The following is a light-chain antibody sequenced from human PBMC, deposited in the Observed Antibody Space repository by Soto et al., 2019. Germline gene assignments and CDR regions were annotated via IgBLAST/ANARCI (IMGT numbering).Light chain of an antibody. V-gene: IGKV1-5*03. CDR2: RAS. J-gene: IGKJ1*01. CDR1: QSISSW. CDR3: QQYNSSSRA. Sequence: DIQMTQSPSTLSASVGDRVIITCRASQSISSWLAWYQQKPGKAPKLLIYRASSLETGVPSRFSGSGSGTEFTLNISSLQPDDFATYYCQQYNSSSRAFGQGTKVEI.